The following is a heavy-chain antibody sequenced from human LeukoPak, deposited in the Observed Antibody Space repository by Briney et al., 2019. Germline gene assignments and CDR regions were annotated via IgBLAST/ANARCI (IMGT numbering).Heavy chain of an antibody. J-gene: IGHJ6*03. D-gene: IGHD3-10*01. CDR2: INHSGST. CDR3: ARGRDYYGSGAHYYMDV. CDR1: GGSFSGYY. Sequence: SETLSLTCAVYGGSFSGYYWSWIRQPPGKGLEWIGEINHSGSTNYNPSLKSRVTISVDTSKNQFSLKPSSVTAADTAVYYCARGRDYYGSGAHYYMDVWGKGTTVTVSS. V-gene: IGHV4-34*01.